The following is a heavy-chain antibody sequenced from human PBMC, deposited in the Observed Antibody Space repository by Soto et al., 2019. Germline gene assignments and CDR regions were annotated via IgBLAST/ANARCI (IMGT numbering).Heavy chain of an antibody. D-gene: IGHD2-2*01. J-gene: IGHJ6*02. CDR2: IDPSDSYT. CDR3: ATSVVVPAATQDYYYYGMDV. V-gene: IGHV5-10-1*01. CDR1: GYSFTSYW. Sequence: GESLKISCKGSGYSFTSYWISWVRQMPGKGLEWMGRIDPSDSYTNYSPSFQGHVTISADKSISTAYLQWSSLKASDTAMYYCATSVVVPAATQDYYYYGMDVWGQGTTVTVSS.